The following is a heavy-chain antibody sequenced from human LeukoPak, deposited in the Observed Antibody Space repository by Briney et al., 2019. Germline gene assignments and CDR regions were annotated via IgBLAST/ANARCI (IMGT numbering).Heavy chain of an antibody. CDR1: GFTFTDYA. Sequence: GGSLRLSCVGSGFTFTDYAIYWLRQAPGKGMGSVAFISSVGNTKFYADSLKGRITTSRDNFRNTVFLEMTTLRPEDTALYYCVRDLTYGARCDYWGQGTLVTVSS. D-gene: IGHD3-9*01. CDR2: ISSVGNTK. J-gene: IGHJ4*02. V-gene: IGHV3-30*04. CDR3: VRDLTYGARCDY.